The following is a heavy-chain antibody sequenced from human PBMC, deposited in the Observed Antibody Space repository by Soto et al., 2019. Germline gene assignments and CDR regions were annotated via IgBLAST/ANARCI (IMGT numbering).Heavy chain of an antibody. V-gene: IGHV1-18*01. CDR3: ARVYVDTAMVIPFYYGMDV. CDR2: ISAYNGNT. D-gene: IGHD5-18*01. Sequence: GASVKVSCKASGYTFTSYGMSWVRQAPGQGLEWMGWISAYNGNTNYAQKLQGRVTMTTDTSTSTAYMELRSLRSEDTAVYYCARVYVDTAMVIPFYYGMDVWGQGTTVTVSS. J-gene: IGHJ6*02. CDR1: GYTFTSYG.